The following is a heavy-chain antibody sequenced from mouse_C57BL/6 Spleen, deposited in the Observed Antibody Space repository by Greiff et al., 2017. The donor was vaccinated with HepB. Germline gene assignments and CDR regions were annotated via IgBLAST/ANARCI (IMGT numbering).Heavy chain of an antibody. J-gene: IGHJ3*01. Sequence: VQLQQSGAELVRPGTSVKVSCKASGYAFTNYLIEWVKQRPGQGLEWIGVINPGSGGTNYNEKFKGKATLTADKSSSTAYMQLSSLTSEDSAVYFCASAYYYWFAYWGQGTLVTVSA. CDR2: INPGSGGT. D-gene: IGHD1-1*01. V-gene: IGHV1-54*01. CDR1: GYAFTNYL. CDR3: ASAYYYWFAY.